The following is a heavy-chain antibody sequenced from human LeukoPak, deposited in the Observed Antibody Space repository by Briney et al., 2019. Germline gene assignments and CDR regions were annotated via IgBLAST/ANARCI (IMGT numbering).Heavy chain of an antibody. V-gene: IGHV3-21*01. CDR2: ISSSSSYI. CDR3: ARGGSWGSFDY. D-gene: IGHD3-16*01. J-gene: IGHJ4*02. CDR1: GFTFSSYG. Sequence: GGSLRLSCAASGFTFSSYGMNWVRQAPGKGLEWVSSISSSSSYIYYADSVKGRFTISRDNAKNSLYLQMNSLRAEDTAVYYCARGGSWGSFDYWGQGTLVTVSS.